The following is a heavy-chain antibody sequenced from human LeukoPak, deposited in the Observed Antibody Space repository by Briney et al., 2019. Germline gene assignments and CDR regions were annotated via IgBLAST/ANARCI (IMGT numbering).Heavy chain of an antibody. CDR2: ISNDGSEK. Sequence: GGSLRLSCAASGFTFSSYAMHWVRQGPGKGLECVAVISNDGSEKYYPDSVKGRFTISRDSSENTLYLQMNSLRAEDTAVYFCARGTYYYDSNGFYSGGLGYWGQGTLVTVSS. J-gene: IGHJ4*02. D-gene: IGHD3-22*01. V-gene: IGHV3-30*04. CDR1: GFTFSSYA. CDR3: ARGTYYYDSNGFYSGGLGY.